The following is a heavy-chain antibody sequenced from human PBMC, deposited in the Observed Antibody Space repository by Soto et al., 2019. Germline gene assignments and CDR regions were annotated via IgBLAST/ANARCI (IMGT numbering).Heavy chain of an antibody. D-gene: IGHD3-10*01. CDR1: GFTFSSYE. CDR2: ISYSGTIT. J-gene: IGHJ4*02. Sequence: VQLVESGGGLVQPGGSLRISCAASGFTFSSYEMTWVREAPGKGLEWFSYISYSGTITHYADSVKGRFNISRDNDKNSLYLQINSLRADDTAVYYCARVGRPVRQYGSGEFIDYWGQGTLDTVSS. V-gene: IGHV3-48*03. CDR3: ARVGRPVRQYGSGEFIDY.